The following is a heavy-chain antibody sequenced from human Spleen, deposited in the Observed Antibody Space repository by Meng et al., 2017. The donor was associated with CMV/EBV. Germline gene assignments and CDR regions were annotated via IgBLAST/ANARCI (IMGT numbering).Heavy chain of an antibody. D-gene: IGHD3-16*01. J-gene: IGHJ4*02. V-gene: IGHV3-30-3*02. CDR3: AKCLGGTGSDY. Sequence: GESLKISCAASGFTFSSYAMHWVRQAPGKGLEWVAVISYDGSNKYYADSVKGRFTISRDNSKNTLYLQMNSLRAEDTAVYYCAKCLGGTGSDYWGQGTLVTVSS. CDR2: ISYDGSNK. CDR1: GFTFSSYA.